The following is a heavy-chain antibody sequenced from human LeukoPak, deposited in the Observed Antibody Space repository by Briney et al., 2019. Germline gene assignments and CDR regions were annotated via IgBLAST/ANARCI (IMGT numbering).Heavy chain of an antibody. Sequence: GGSLRHSCAASGFTFSSYSMNWVRQAPGKGLEWVSSISSSSSYIYYTDSVKGRFTISRDNAKKSLYLQMNSLRAEDTAVYYCARVGGITLALAPSPFPDYNYYYMDVWGKGTTVTVSS. V-gene: IGHV3-21*01. CDR1: GFTFSSYS. D-gene: IGHD3-10*01. J-gene: IGHJ6*03. CDR2: ISSSSSYI. CDR3: ARVGGITLALAPSPFPDYNYYYMDV.